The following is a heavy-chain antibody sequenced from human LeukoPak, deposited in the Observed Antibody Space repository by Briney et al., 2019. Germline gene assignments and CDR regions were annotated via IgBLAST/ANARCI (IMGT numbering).Heavy chain of an antibody. V-gene: IGHV1-2*02. J-gene: IGHJ4*02. CDR2: INPNSGGA. Sequence: ASVKVSCKASGYSFTEYYMHWVRQAPGQGLEWMGWINPNSGGANYAENFQGRVTMTRDTSISTAYMELSSLRYDDTALYYCARGQSLNDYWGQGTLVTVSS. CDR3: ARGQSLNDY. CDR1: GYSFTEYY.